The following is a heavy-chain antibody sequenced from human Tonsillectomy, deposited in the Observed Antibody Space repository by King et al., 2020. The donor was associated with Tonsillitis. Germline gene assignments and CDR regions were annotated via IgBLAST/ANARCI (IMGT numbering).Heavy chain of an antibody. Sequence: VQLVESGGGVVQPGGSLRLSCAASGFTFSSYGMHWVRQAPGKGLEWVAFIRYDGSNKYYADSVKGRFTISRDNSKNTLYLQMNSLRAEDTAVYYCAKANESGGPITMIVVVNSGFDYWGQGTLVTVSS. CDR3: AKANESGGPITMIVVVNSGFDY. CDR2: IRYDGSNK. CDR1: GFTFSSYG. J-gene: IGHJ4*02. D-gene: IGHD3-22*01. V-gene: IGHV3-30*02.